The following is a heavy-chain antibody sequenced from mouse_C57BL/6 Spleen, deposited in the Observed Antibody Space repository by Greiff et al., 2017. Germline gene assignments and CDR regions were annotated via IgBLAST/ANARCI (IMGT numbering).Heavy chain of an antibody. V-gene: IGHV1-54*01. Sequence: QVQLQQSGAELVRPGTSVKVSCKASGYAFTNYLIEWVKQRPGQGLEWIGVLNPGSGGTNYNEKFKGKATLTADKSSSTAYMQLSSLTSEDSAVYFCARGYYYGSSPYYFDYWGQGTTLTVSS. J-gene: IGHJ2*01. D-gene: IGHD1-1*01. CDR1: GYAFTNYL. CDR3: ARGYYYGSSPYYFDY. CDR2: LNPGSGGT.